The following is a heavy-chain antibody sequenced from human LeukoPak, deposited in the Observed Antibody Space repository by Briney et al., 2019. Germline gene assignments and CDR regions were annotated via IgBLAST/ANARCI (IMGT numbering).Heavy chain of an antibody. Sequence: GGSLRLSCAASGFTFSSYWMSWVRQAPGKGPEWVANINKDGSEKYYVDSLKGRFTISRDNAENSLYLQMNSLRAEDTAVYYCATYSTGRYKGLEYWGQGTLVTVSS. D-gene: IGHD6-19*01. V-gene: IGHV3-7*03. CDR2: INKDGSEK. CDR1: GFTFSSYW. CDR3: ATYSTGRYKGLEY. J-gene: IGHJ4*02.